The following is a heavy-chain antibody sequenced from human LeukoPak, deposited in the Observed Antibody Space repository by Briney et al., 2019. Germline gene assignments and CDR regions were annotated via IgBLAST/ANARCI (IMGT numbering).Heavy chain of an antibody. CDR2: ISGSGGST. D-gene: IGHD6-19*01. CDR1: GFTFSGYA. J-gene: IGHJ4*02. V-gene: IGHV3-23*01. CDR3: AKVYSSGWSNSYYFDY. Sequence: PGGSLRLSCAASGFTFSGYAMSWVRQAPGKGLEWVSAISGSGGSTYYADSVKGRFTISRDNSKNTLYLQMNSLRAEDTAVYYCAKVYSSGWSNSYYFDYWGQGTLVTVSS.